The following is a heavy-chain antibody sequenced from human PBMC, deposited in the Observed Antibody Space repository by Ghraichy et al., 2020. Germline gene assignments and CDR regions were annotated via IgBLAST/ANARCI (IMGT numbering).Heavy chain of an antibody. Sequence: GGSLRLSCAASGFTFSNAWMNWVRQAPGKGLEWVGRIKSKTDGGTTDYAAPVKGRFTISRDDSKNTLYLQMNSLKTEDTAVYYCTTYKEQWLVRNAFDIWGQGTMVTVSS. V-gene: IGHV3-15*07. D-gene: IGHD6-19*01. CDR1: GFTFSNAW. CDR3: TTYKEQWLVRNAFDI. CDR2: IKSKTDGGTT. J-gene: IGHJ3*02.